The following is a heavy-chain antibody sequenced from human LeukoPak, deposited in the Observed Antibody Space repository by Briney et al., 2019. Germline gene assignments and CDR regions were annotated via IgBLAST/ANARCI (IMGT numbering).Heavy chain of an antibody. CDR3: ARDGYGNYYMDV. D-gene: IGHD1-1*01. CDR1: GFAVSSNF. Sequence: GGSLRLSCAASGFAVSSNFMSWVRQAPGKGLEWVSVIYSGGTTYYADSVKGRFTISRDNSRNTLYLQMNSLRAEDTAVYYCARDGYGNYYMDVWGKGTTVTVSS. J-gene: IGHJ6*03. CDR2: IYSGGTT. V-gene: IGHV3-53*01.